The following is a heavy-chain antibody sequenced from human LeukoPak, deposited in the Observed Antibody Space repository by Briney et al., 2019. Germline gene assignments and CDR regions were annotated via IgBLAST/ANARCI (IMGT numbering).Heavy chain of an antibody. J-gene: IGHJ4*02. Sequence: GGSLRLSCAASGFTLSTYAMSWVRQTPGKGLEWVAATSSSDAGTYHADSVRGRFNISRDNSENTLYLLMNSLRGEDTAIYYCALLGSKLLWRIDYWGQGTLVTVSS. CDR2: TSSSDAGT. V-gene: IGHV3-23*01. CDR3: ALLGSKLLWRIDY. D-gene: IGHD3-10*01. CDR1: GFTLSTYA.